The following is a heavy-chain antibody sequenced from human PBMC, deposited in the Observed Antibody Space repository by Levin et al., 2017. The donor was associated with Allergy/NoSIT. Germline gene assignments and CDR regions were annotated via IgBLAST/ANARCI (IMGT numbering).Heavy chain of an antibody. J-gene: IGHJ5*02. CDR1: GFTFSDYY. D-gene: IGHD2-15*01. CDR3: ARDREYCSGGSCYSTPNWFDP. Sequence: SCAASGFTFSDYYMSWIRQAPGKGLEWVSYISSSSSYTNYADSVKGRFTISRDNAKNSLYLQMNSLRAEDTAVYYCARDREYCSGGSCYSTPNWFDPWGQGTLVTVSS. CDR2: ISSSSSYT. V-gene: IGHV3-11*05.